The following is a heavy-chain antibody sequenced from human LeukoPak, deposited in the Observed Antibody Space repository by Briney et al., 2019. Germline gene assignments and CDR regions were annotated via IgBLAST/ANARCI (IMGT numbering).Heavy chain of an antibody. CDR3: ARVRGSRGRDFDWLLLTGWFDP. CDR1: GGSISSSSYY. D-gene: IGHD3-9*01. J-gene: IGHJ5*02. CDR2: IYTSGST. V-gene: IGHV4-61*02. Sequence: SETLSLTCTVSGGSISSSSYYWSWIRQPAGKGLEWIERIYTSGSTNYNPSLKSRVTMSVDTSKNQFSLKLSSVTAADTAVYYCARVRGSRGRDFDWLLLTGWFDPWGQGTLVTVSS.